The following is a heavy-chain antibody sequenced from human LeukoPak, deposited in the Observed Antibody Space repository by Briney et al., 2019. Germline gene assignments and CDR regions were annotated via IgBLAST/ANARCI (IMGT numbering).Heavy chain of an antibody. V-gene: IGHV1-69*05. J-gene: IGHJ4*02. Sequence: SVKVSCKASGGTFSSYAISWVRLAPGQGLEWMGRIIPIFGTANYAQKFQGRVTITTDESTSTAYMELSSLRSEDTAVYYCAREWYDSSGYYREYYFDYWGQGTLVTVSS. CDR2: IIPIFGTA. CDR1: GGTFSSYA. CDR3: AREWYDSSGYYREYYFDY. D-gene: IGHD3-22*01.